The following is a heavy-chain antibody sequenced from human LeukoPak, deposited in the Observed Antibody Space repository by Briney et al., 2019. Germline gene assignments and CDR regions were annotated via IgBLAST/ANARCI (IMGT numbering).Heavy chain of an antibody. J-gene: IGHJ3*02. CDR3: ARGMRDAFDI. CDR1: GYTFTGYY. V-gene: IGHV1-8*03. Sequence: ASVKVSCKASGYTFTGYYMHWVRQAPGQGLEWMGWMNPNSGNTSYAQKFQGRVTSTRNTSTGTAYMELSSLRSDDTAVYYCARGMRDAFDIWGQGTMVTVSS. CDR2: MNPNSGNT.